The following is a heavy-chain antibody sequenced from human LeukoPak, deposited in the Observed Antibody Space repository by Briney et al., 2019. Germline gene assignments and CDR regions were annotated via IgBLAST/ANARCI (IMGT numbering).Heavy chain of an antibody. D-gene: IGHD3-16*01. CDR1: GYSFTSYW. V-gene: IGHV5-51*01. J-gene: IGHJ5*02. CDR3: ARSSAIMSWFDP. CDR2: IYPGDSDT. Sequence: GESQKISCKGSGYSFTSYWIGWVRQMPGKGLEWVGIIYPGDSDTRYSPSFQGQVTISADKSISTAYLQWSSLKASDTAMHYCARSSAIMSWFDPWGQGTLVTVSS.